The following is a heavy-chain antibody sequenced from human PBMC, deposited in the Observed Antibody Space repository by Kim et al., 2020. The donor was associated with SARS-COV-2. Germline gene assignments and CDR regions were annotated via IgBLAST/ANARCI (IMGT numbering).Heavy chain of an antibody. J-gene: IGHJ4*02. D-gene: IGHD3-22*01. CDR3: ARERGSSGYYYFDY. V-gene: IGHV4-59*01. Sequence: NPSLKSRVTISVDTSKNQFSLKLSSVTASDTAVYYCARERGSSGYYYFDYWGQGTLVTVSS.